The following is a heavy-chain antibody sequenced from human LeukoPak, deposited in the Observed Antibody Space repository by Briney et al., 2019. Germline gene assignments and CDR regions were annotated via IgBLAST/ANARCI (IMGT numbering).Heavy chain of an antibody. CDR2: IIPIFGTA. D-gene: IGHD2-2*01. CDR1: GGTFSSYA. Sequence: SVKVSCKASGGTFSSYAISWVRPAPGQGLEWMGGIIPIFGTANYAQKFQGRVTITTDESTSTAYMELSSLRSEDTAVYYCARVTSSWFDPWGQGTLVTVSS. V-gene: IGHV1-69*05. J-gene: IGHJ5*02. CDR3: ARVTSSWFDP.